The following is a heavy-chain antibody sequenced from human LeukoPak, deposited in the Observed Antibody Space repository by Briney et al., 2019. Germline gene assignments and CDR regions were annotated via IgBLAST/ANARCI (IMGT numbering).Heavy chain of an antibody. Sequence: SETLSLTCTVSGGSISNYFWSWIRQPPGKGLECIGYIYYSDSTNYNPSLKSRVTVSVDASKNQFSLKLSSVTAADTAVYYCARFPGSAEYRHYYYMDVWGKGTTVTVSS. J-gene: IGHJ6*03. V-gene: IGHV4-59*01. CDR3: ARFPGSAEYRHYYYMDV. CDR2: IYYSDST. CDR1: GGSISNYF. D-gene: IGHD2-15*01.